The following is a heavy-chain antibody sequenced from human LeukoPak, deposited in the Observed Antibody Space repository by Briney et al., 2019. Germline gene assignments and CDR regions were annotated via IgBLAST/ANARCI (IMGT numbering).Heavy chain of an antibody. CDR3: AKSGCI. Sequence: PVVSLRLSCAASGFTFSSYAISWVRHAPGKGLEWVTGISGSGGSTNYADSVKGRFTISRDNSKNTMYLQMNSLRAEDTAVYYCAKSGCIWGQGTMVTVSS. D-gene: IGHD4/OR15-4a*01. CDR2: ISGSGGST. CDR1: GFTFSSYA. J-gene: IGHJ3*02. V-gene: IGHV3-23*01.